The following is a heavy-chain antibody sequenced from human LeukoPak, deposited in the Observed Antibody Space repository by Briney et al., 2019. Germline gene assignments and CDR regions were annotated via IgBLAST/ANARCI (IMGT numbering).Heavy chain of an antibody. Sequence: GGSLRLSCAASGFTFSNYAMAWVRQAPGEGLEWVSALGPTGRSTYYADSVKGRFTISRDNSKNTLYLQMNSLRADDTAVYYCAKGGQQQIVRGDYFNYWGQGTPVTVSS. V-gene: IGHV3-23*01. CDR2: LGPTGRST. CDR3: AKGGQQQIVRGDYFNY. J-gene: IGHJ4*02. D-gene: IGHD6-13*01. CDR1: GFTFSNYA.